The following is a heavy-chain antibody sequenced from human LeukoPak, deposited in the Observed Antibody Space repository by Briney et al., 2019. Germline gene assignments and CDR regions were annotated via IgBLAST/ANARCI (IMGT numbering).Heavy chain of an antibody. J-gene: IGHJ3*02. D-gene: IGHD2-15*01. Sequence: SVKVSCKASGGAFSSYAISWARQAPGQGLEWMGGIIPIFGTANYAQKFQGRVTITADESTSTAYMELSSLRSEDTAVYYCARSREGYCSGGSCPPALHAFDIWGQGTMVTVSS. V-gene: IGHV1-69*01. CDR1: GGAFSSYA. CDR3: ARSREGYCSGGSCPPALHAFDI. CDR2: IIPIFGTA.